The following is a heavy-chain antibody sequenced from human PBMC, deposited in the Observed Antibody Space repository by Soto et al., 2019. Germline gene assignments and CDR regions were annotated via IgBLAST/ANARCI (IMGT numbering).Heavy chain of an antibody. CDR2: IFPSDSDT. CDR1: GYKFTSSW. V-gene: IGHV5-51*01. D-gene: IGHD3-22*01. CDR3: ARKDKSGYFNWFDP. Sequence: GESLKISCRTSGYKFTSSWIAWVRQMPGKGLEWMGIIFPSDSDTRYSPSFQGQVTISADRSTSTVFLQWASLKASDTAVYFCARKDKSGYFNWFDPWGQGTLVTVPS. J-gene: IGHJ5*02.